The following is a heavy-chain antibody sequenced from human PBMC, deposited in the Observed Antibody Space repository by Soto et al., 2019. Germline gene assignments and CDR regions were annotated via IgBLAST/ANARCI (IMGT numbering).Heavy chain of an antibody. V-gene: IGHV4-4*02. CDR3: AIPATSDFDY. D-gene: IGHD4-4*01. CDR2: IYHSGTT. J-gene: IGHJ4*02. Sequence: QVQLQESGPGLVKPSGTLSVTCAVSGGSISSSNWWTWVRQPPGKGLEWIGEIYHSGTTNYNPSHKSRVVISGDRSRNHLSLTLSSVTAADTAVYYCAIPATSDFDYWGQGILVTVSS. CDR1: GGSISSSNW.